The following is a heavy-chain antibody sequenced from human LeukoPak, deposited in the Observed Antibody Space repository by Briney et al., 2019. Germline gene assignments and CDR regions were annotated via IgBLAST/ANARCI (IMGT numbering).Heavy chain of an antibody. Sequence: GGSLRLSCAASGFTFSNYAMSWVRQAPGKGLEWVSGISGSGASTYYADSVKGWLTISRDNSKNTLYLQMDSLRAENTAVYYCAKVGIRISLIVVVFTTADDWYFDLWGRGTLVTVPS. V-gene: IGHV3-23*01. CDR2: ISGSGAST. CDR1: GFTFSNYA. J-gene: IGHJ2*01. D-gene: IGHD3-22*01. CDR3: AKVGIRISLIVVVFTTADDWYFDL.